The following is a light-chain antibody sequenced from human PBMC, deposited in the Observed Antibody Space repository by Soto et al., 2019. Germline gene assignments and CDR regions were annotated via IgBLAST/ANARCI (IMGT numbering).Light chain of an antibody. Sequence: EIVLTQSPGTLTLSPGERATLSCRASQTVSSNSLAWYQQKAGQAPRVLIFDVSTRATGIPDRFSGSGSGTDFTLTISSLQPEDFAVYYCQQYLTWPPITFGQGTRLEIK. V-gene: IGKV3-20*01. CDR3: QQYLTWPPIT. CDR2: DVS. J-gene: IGKJ5*01. CDR1: QTVSSNS.